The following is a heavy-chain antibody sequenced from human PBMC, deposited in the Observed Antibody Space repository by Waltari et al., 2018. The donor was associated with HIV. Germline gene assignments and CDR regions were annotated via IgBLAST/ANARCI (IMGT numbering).Heavy chain of an antibody. Sequence: QVLLVQSGAEVKKPGSSVKVSCKTSGGTLSNNVITWVRQAPGQGLGWMGGILPVFGTADYAQKVRDRVTITADESTTTVYREGSSLRPDDMAVYYCARDEGLTLGAAGDAFDIWGQGTVVTVSS. J-gene: IGHJ3*02. CDR3: ARDEGLTLGAAGDAFDI. CDR1: GGTLSNNV. V-gene: IGHV1-69*01. D-gene: IGHD1-26*01. CDR2: ILPVFGTA.